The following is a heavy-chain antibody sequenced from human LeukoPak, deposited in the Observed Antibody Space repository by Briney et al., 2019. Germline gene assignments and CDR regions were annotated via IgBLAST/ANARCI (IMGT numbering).Heavy chain of an antibody. CDR2: INSDGSST. CDR3: ARGGFCSGGSCPVDYYYYMDV. CDR1: GFTFSNYW. D-gene: IGHD2-15*01. Sequence: GGSLRLSCAASGFTFSNYWMHWVRQAPGKGLVWVSRINSDGSSTSYADSVKGRFTISRDNAKNTLYLQLNSLRAEDTAVYYCARGGFCSGGSCPVDYYYYMDVWGKGTTVTVSS. V-gene: IGHV3-74*01. J-gene: IGHJ6*03.